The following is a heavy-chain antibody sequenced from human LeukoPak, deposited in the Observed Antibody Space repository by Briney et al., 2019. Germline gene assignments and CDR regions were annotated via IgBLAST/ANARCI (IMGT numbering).Heavy chain of an antibody. Sequence: GGSLRLSCAASGFTFSDYYMSWIRQAPGKGLEWVSYISSSGSTIHYADSVKGRFTISRDNAKNSLYLQMNSLRAEDTAVYYCARFVGSDYYYYGMDVWGQGTTVTVSS. CDR2: ISSSGSTI. D-gene: IGHD6-25*01. V-gene: IGHV3-11*01. CDR3: ARFVGSDYYYYGMDV. CDR1: GFTFSDYY. J-gene: IGHJ6*02.